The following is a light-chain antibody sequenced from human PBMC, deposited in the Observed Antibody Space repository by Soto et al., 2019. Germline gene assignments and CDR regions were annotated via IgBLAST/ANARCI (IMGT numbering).Light chain of an antibody. CDR3: QQRGSWPRT. CDR2: DAS. J-gene: IGKJ2*01. V-gene: IGKV3-11*01. Sequence: EIVLTQSPATLSLSPGEKATLSCRASQSVGSYLAWYRQKRGQAPRLLIYDASNRANDIPARISGSGSATEFTLTITSREPEDFGVYYCQQRGSWPRTFGQGTTLEL. CDR1: QSVGSY.